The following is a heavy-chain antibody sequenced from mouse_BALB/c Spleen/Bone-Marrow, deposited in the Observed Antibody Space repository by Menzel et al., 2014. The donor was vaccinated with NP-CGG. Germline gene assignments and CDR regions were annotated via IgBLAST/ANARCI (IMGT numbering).Heavy chain of an antibody. CDR2: IYPGDGET. J-gene: IGHJ4*01. CDR3: ASVYDYGRGYAMDC. V-gene: IGHV1-80*01. Sequence: VQLQQSGAELVRPGSSVKISCKASGYAFSNYGMNWVKQRPGQGLEWIGQIYPGDGETNYNGEFEGRVTLTADKSSSTAYMQVSSLTSEDSAVYFCASVYDYGRGYAMDCWGQGTSVTVSS. D-gene: IGHD2-4*01. CDR1: GYAFSNYG.